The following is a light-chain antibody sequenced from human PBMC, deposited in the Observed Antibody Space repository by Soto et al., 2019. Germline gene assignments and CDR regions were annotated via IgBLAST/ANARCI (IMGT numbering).Light chain of an antibody. V-gene: IGKV3-20*01. Sequence: DNVLTQSPDTLSLSPGEIATLSFSASQSVSTYLAWYQQKPGQGPRLLIYDASNRATGIPARFSGSGSGTDFALTISSLEPEDFAVYYCHQYGSSPATFGQGTKVDIK. CDR1: QSVSTY. CDR3: HQYGSSPAT. J-gene: IGKJ1*01. CDR2: DAS.